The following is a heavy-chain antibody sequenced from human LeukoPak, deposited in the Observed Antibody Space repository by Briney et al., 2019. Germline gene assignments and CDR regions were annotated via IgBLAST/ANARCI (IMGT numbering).Heavy chain of an antibody. CDR1: GYSFTGDW. CDR2: IYPDDSDT. V-gene: IGHV5-51*01. Sequence: PGESLKISCQGSGYSFTGDWIGWVRQMPGKGLEWMGIIYPDDSDTIYRPSFQGQVTISADKSISTAYLQWSSLKASDTAMYYCARVHDYEILWGQGTLVTVSS. CDR3: ARVHDYEIL. J-gene: IGHJ4*02. D-gene: IGHD4-17*01.